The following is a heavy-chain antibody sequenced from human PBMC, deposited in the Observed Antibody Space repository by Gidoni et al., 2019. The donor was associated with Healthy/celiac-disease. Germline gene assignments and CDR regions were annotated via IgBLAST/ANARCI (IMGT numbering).Heavy chain of an antibody. Sequence: QVQLVQSGAEVKTPGSSVKVSCKASGGTFSSFAISWVRQAPGQGLEWMGGITPIFGTANYAQKFQGRVTITADESTTTAYMELRSLRSEDTAVYYCARGDGDYVLDVWGQGTTVTVSS. J-gene: IGHJ6*02. V-gene: IGHV1-69*01. D-gene: IGHD4-17*01. CDR2: ITPIFGTA. CDR3: ARGDGDYVLDV. CDR1: GGTFSSFA.